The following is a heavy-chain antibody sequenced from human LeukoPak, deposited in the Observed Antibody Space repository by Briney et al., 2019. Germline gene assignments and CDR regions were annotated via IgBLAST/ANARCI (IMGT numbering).Heavy chain of an antibody. V-gene: IGHV4-39*07. CDR2: IYYSGST. D-gene: IGHD6-6*01. CDR3: ARVDGRELGSWYLDY. CDR1: GGSISSSSYY. J-gene: IGHJ4*02. Sequence: SETLSLTCTVSGGSISSSSYYWGWIRQPPGKGLEWIGSIYYSGSTYYNPSLKSRVTISVDTSKNQFSLKLSSVTAADTAVYYCARVDGRELGSWYLDYWGQGTLVTVSS.